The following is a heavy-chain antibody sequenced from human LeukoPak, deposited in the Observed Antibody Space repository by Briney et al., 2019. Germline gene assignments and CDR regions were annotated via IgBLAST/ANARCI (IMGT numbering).Heavy chain of an antibody. D-gene: IGHD1-26*01. V-gene: IGHV1-18*01. Sequence: ASVRISCKGLGYTFTRSGFIWVRQAPGQGLEWMGWISGYSAATYYAQSFQDRVSMTSDTASSTAYLEVRGLTSGDTAVYYCAKAGHLSYYYFDYWGQGTLVSVSS. CDR3: AKAGHLSYYYFDY. CDR2: ISGYSAAT. CDR1: GYTFTRSG. J-gene: IGHJ4*02.